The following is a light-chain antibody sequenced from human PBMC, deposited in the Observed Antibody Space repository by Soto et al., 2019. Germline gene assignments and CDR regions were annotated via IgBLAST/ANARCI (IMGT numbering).Light chain of an antibody. J-gene: IGKJ1*01. CDR2: DAS. Sequence: EIVLTQSPVTLSLSPGERATLSCRASQSVSSSLAWYQQKPGQAPRLLMFDASNRATGIPARFGGSVSGTDSTLTISSLEPEDFAVYYYQLRYNWPPTWTFGQGTKVELK. V-gene: IGKV3-11*01. CDR1: QSVSSS. CDR3: QLRYNWPPTWT.